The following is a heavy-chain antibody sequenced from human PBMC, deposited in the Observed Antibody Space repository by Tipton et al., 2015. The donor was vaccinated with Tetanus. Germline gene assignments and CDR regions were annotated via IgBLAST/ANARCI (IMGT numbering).Heavy chain of an antibody. J-gene: IGHJ6*02. D-gene: IGHD3-9*01. Sequence: TLSLTCTVSGGSINNYYWSWIRQPPGKGLECIGYVYYSGSTNHNPSLKSRVTISVDTSKNQFSLNLSSVTAADTAVYYCARSGYYSRAYYHYRMDVWGQGTTVSVSS. CDR3: ARSGYYSRAYYHYRMDV. CDR1: GGSINNYY. CDR2: VYYSGST. V-gene: IGHV4-59*12.